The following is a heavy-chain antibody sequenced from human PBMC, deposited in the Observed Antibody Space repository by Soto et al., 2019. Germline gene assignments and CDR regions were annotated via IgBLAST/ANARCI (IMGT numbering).Heavy chain of an antibody. J-gene: IGHJ4*02. CDR3: ARRTQGRHVDY. Sequence: QVQLVESGGGLVRPGGSLRLSCAASGFTFGDYYMSWFRQAPGRGLEWVSYITNLDSTKKYADSVKGRFTISRDDARGSLYLQMNSLRAEDAAVYYCARRTQGRHVDYWGRGTLVSVSS. CDR2: ITNLDSTK. CDR1: GFTFGDYY. V-gene: IGHV3-11*01.